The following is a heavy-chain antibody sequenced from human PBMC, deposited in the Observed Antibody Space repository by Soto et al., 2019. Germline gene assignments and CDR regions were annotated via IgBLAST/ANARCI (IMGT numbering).Heavy chain of an antibody. D-gene: IGHD3-22*01. J-gene: IGHJ6*02. V-gene: IGHV1-18*01. CDR3: ARDGYSASGSYGMDV. CDR1: GYTFNNYG. CDR2: ISDYNGNT. Sequence: QVQLVQSGAEVKKPGASVKVSCKTSGYTFNNYGISWVRQAPGQGREGMGWISDYNGNTNYPQKFQGRVTMTTDTSTKKVYMVLTSLRSDDTAVYYCARDGYSASGSYGMDVWGRGTTVTVSS.